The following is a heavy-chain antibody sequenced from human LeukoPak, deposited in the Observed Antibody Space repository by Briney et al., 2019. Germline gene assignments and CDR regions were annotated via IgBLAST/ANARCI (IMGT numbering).Heavy chain of an antibody. Sequence: SETLSLTCTVFYGSFSGYYWSWIRQPPGKGLEWIGEINHSGSTNYNPSLKSRVTISVDTSKYQFSLNLSSVTAADTAVYYCARHGLVAARHAFDIWGQGTMVTVSS. CDR3: ARHGLVAARHAFDI. J-gene: IGHJ3*02. V-gene: IGHV4-34*01. CDR1: YGSFSGYY. D-gene: IGHD6-6*01. CDR2: INHSGST.